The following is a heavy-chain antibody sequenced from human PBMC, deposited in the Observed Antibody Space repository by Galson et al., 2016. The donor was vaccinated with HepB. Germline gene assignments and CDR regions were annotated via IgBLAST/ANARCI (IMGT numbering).Heavy chain of an antibody. V-gene: IGHV4-30-2*03. CDR2: IYHSGIT. Sequence: TLSLTCGVSGDSISSSGSYSWHWIRQPPGKGLEWIGYIYHSGITYYNPSLKSRVTISVDTSKNQFSLKLTSLTAADAAVYYCARRPRSAYYALYYFDYWGQGTLVTVSS. CDR3: ARRPRSAYYALYYFDY. J-gene: IGHJ4*02. CDR1: GDSISSSGSYS. D-gene: IGHD3-22*01.